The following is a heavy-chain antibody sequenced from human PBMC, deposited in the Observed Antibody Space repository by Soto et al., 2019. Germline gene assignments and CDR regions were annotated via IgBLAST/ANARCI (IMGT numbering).Heavy chain of an antibody. CDR1: GGTFSSYA. J-gene: IGHJ6*02. Sequence: GASVKVSCKASGGTFSSYAISWVRQAPGQGLEWMGGVIPIFGTANYAQKFQGRVTITADKSTSTAYMELSSLRSEDTAVYYCARELGDYGDYYGMDVWGQGTTVTVSS. V-gene: IGHV1-69*06. D-gene: IGHD4-17*01. CDR2: VIPIFGTA. CDR3: ARELGDYGDYYGMDV.